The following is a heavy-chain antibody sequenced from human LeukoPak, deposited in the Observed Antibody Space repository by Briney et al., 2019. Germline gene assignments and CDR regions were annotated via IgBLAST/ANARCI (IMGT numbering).Heavy chain of an antibody. Sequence: ASVKVSCKASGYTFTNYGISWVRQAPGRGLEWVAWISAYDGNTHFAQNFQGRVTMTTDSITTTAYVELRSLRSDDTAVYYCARDCGSYCYLDYWGQGTLVTVSS. D-gene: IGHD1-26*01. CDR3: ARDCGSYCYLDY. CDR1: GYTFTNYG. V-gene: IGHV1-18*01. J-gene: IGHJ4*02. CDR2: ISAYDGNT.